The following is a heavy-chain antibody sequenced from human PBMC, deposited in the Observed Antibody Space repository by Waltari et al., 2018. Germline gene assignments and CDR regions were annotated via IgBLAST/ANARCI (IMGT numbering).Heavy chain of an antibody. CDR3: ASGLGYLDY. CDR2: IWYDGSNK. D-gene: IGHD3-16*01. Sequence: QVQLVESGGGVGQPGRSLKLSCDAYGFTFSSYGMHWVRQAPGKGLEWVAVIWYDGSNKYYADSVKGRFTISRDNSKNTLYLQMNSLRAEDTAVYYCASGLGYLDYWGQGTLVTVSS. V-gene: IGHV3-33*01. J-gene: IGHJ4*02. CDR1: GFTFSSYG.